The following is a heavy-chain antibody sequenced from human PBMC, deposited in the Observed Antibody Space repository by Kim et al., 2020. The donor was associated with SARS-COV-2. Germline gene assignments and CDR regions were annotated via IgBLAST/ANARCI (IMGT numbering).Heavy chain of an antibody. Sequence: NPPLKSRVTISTARSKNQFSRKVSSVTAADTAVYYCARGYGSGSPYGMDVWGQGTTVTVSS. D-gene: IGHD3-10*01. J-gene: IGHJ6*02. V-gene: IGHV4-30-2*01. CDR3: ARGYGSGSPYGMDV.